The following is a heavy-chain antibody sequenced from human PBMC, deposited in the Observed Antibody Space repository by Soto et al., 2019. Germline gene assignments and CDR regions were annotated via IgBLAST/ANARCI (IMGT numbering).Heavy chain of an antibody. D-gene: IGHD2-2*02. Sequence: EPLSLTCTVSGGCMSSSSYYWGWIRQPPGKGREWIGSIYYSGSTYYNPSLKSRVTISVDTSKNQFSLKLSSVTAADTAVYYCASQYQLLYGGGYYYYGMDVWGQGTTVTVSS. CDR3: ASQYQLLYGGGYYYYGMDV. CDR2: IYYSGST. CDR1: GGCMSSSSYY. J-gene: IGHJ6*02. V-gene: IGHV4-39*01.